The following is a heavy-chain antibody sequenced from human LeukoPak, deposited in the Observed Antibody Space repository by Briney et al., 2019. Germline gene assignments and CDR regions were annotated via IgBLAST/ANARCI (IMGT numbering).Heavy chain of an antibody. CDR3: ARPAKNSMILDWYFDL. J-gene: IGHJ2*01. CDR2: IYFSGST. CDR1: GASISSSTYY. Sequence: SETRSLTCTVSGASISSSTYYWGWIRQPPGKGLEWIGSIYFSGSTYYNPSLKSRVTMSVDTSKNQFSLRLSSVTAADTAVYYCARPAKNSMILDWYFDLWGRGTLVTVSS. V-gene: IGHV4-39*01. D-gene: IGHD3/OR15-3a*01.